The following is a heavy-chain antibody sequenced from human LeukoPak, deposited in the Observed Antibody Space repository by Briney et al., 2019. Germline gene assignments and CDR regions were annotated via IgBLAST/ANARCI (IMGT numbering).Heavy chain of an antibody. Sequence: ASVKVSCKASGYTSTGYYMHWVRQAPGQGLEWMGWINPNSGGTNYAQKFQGRVTMTRDTSISTAYMELSRLRSDDTAVYYCARDPSPSLYSGYWGQGTLVTVSS. D-gene: IGHD1-26*01. CDR1: GYTSTGYY. CDR3: ARDPSPSLYSGY. CDR2: INPNSGGT. V-gene: IGHV1-2*02. J-gene: IGHJ4*02.